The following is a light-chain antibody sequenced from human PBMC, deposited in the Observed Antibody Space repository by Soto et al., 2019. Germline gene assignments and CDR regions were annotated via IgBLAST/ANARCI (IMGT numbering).Light chain of an antibody. V-gene: IGKV3-20*01. CDR1: QRVSSSY. Sequence: EIEMTQSPGTLSLSPGERATLSCRASQRVSSSYLAWYQQTPGQAPRLLIYGASSRATGIPDRFSGSGSGTDFTLTINSLEPEDFAVYYCQQYSYSPWTFGQGTQVEIK. J-gene: IGKJ1*01. CDR3: QQYSYSPWT. CDR2: GAS.